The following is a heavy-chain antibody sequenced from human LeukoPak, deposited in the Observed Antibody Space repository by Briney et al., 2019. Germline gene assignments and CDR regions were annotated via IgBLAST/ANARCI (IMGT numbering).Heavy chain of an antibody. D-gene: IGHD4-17*01. V-gene: IGHV1-58*01. Sequence: SVKVSCKASGFTFTSSAVQWARQARGQRLEWIGWIVVGSGNTNYAQKFQERVTITRDMSTSTAYMELSSLRSEDTAVYYCAADLDYGDYFAFDIWGQGTMVTVSS. CDR1: GFTFTSSA. CDR2: IVVGSGNT. J-gene: IGHJ3*02. CDR3: AADLDYGDYFAFDI.